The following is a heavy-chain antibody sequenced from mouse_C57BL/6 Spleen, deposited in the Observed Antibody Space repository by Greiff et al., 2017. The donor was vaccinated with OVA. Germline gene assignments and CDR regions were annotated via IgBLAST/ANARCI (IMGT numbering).Heavy chain of an antibody. CDR2: IDPSDRYT. CDR1: GYTFTSYW. Sequence: VQLQQSGAELVRPGTSVKLSCKASGYTFTSYWMHWVKQRPGKGLEWIGVIDPSDRYTNYNQKFKGKATLTVDKSSSTAYMQLSNQTSEDSAGYYCAKGTTVEPRYAYWGQGTLVTVSA. V-gene: IGHV1-59*01. J-gene: IGHJ3*01. D-gene: IGHD1-1*01. CDR3: AKGTTVEPRYAY.